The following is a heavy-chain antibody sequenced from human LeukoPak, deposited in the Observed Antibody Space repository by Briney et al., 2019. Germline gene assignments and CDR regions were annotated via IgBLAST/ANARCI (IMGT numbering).Heavy chain of an antibody. Sequence: PSETLSLTCTVSGGSISSSSYYWGWIRQPPGKGLGWIGSIYYSGSTYYNPPLKSRVTISVDTSKNQFSLKLSSVTAADTAVYYCARHRMTRGYSYGQPFDYWGQGTLVTVSS. CDR3: ARHRMTRGYSYGQPFDY. CDR1: GGSISSSSYY. D-gene: IGHD5-18*01. CDR2: IYYSGST. J-gene: IGHJ4*02. V-gene: IGHV4-39*01.